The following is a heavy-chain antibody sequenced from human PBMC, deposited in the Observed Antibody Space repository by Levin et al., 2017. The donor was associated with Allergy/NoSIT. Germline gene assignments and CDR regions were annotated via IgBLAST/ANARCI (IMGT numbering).Heavy chain of an antibody. CDR1: GFTFSSYS. V-gene: IGHV3-21*01. CDR2: ISSSSSYI. CDR3: ARENQWLDRYYYYGMDV. Sequence: ASVKVSCAASGFTFSSYSMNWVRQAPGKGLDWVSSISSSSSYIYYADSVKGRFTISRDNAKNSLYLQMNSLRAEDTAVYYCARENQWLDRYYYYGMDVWGQGTTVTVSS. J-gene: IGHJ6*02. D-gene: IGHD6-19*01.